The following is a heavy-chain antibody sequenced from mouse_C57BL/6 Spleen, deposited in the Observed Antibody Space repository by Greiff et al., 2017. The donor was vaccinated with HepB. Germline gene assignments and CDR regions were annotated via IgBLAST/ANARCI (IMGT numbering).Heavy chain of an antibody. V-gene: IGHV6-3*01. Sequence: DVQLVESGGGLVQPGGSMKLSCVASGFTFSNYWMNWVRQSPEKGLEWVAQIRLKSDNYATHYAESVKGRFTISRDDYKSSVYLQMNNLRAEDTGIYYCTTVVDYWGQGTTLTVSS. D-gene: IGHD1-1*01. CDR1: GFTFSNYW. CDR3: TTVVDY. J-gene: IGHJ2*01. CDR2: IRLKSDNYAT.